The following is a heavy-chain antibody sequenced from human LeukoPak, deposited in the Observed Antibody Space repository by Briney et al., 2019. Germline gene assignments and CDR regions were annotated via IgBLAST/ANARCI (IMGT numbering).Heavy chain of an antibody. Sequence: GTLRLSCAASGFTFSSYGMSWVRQAPGKGLEWVSAISGSGGSTYYADSVKGRFTISRDNSKNTLYLQMNSLRAEDTAVYYCAKDQLWFGELSLFDYWGQGTLVTVSS. CDR1: GFTFSSYG. CDR3: AKDQLWFGELSLFDY. V-gene: IGHV3-23*01. J-gene: IGHJ4*02. CDR2: ISGSGGST. D-gene: IGHD3-10*01.